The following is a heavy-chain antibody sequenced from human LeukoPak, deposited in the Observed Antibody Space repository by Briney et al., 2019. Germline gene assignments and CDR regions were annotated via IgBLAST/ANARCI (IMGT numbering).Heavy chain of an antibody. CDR1: GFTFSNAW. CDR2: IKSKTDGGTT. CDR3: TTDKGDDYGDYRFDP. J-gene: IGHJ5*02. D-gene: IGHD4-17*01. V-gene: IGHV3-15*01. Sequence: GSLRLSCAPSGFTFSNAWMSWVRQAPGKGLEWVGRIKSKTDGGTTDYAAPVKGRFTISRDDSKNTLYLQMNSLKTEDTAVYYCTTDKGDDYGDYRFDPWGQGTLVTVSS.